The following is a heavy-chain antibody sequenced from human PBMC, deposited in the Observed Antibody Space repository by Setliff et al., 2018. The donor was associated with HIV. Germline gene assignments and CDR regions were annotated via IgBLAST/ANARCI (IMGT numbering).Heavy chain of an antibody. CDR2: IYTTGST. CDR3: AKTSVGATGLYAFDI. Sequence: TLSLTCPVSGGSIGSGSHYWSWIRQPAGKGLEWIGHIYTTGSTNYNPSLKSRVTISADTSNNQFSLRLTSMTAADTAVYYCAKTSVGATGLYAFDIWGQGTMVTVSS. CDR1: GGSIGSGSHY. J-gene: IGHJ3*02. V-gene: IGHV4-61*09. D-gene: IGHD1-26*01.